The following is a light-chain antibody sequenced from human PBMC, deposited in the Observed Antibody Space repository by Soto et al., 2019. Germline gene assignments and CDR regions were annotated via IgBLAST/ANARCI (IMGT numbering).Light chain of an antibody. V-gene: IGLV2-14*01. Sequence: QSALTQPASVSGAPGQSITISCTGTSSDVGNYKYVSWYQQHPGKAPKLMIYEVSTRPSGVSNRFSGSKSGNTASLTISGLQAEDETDYYCFSSTSRGTYVFGTGTKLTVL. J-gene: IGLJ1*01. CDR2: EVS. CDR3: FSSTSRGTYV. CDR1: SSDVGNYKY.